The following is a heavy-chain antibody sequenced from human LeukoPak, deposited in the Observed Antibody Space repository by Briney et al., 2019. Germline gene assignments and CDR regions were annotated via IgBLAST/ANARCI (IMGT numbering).Heavy chain of an antibody. CDR2: IRYDGSIK. Sequence: PGGSLRLSCAASGFTFSSYGMHWVRQAPGKGLEWVAFIRYDGSIKYYADSVKGRFTISRDSSKNTLHLQMNSLRAEDTAVYYCARLGAGRHFFYLDLWGQGTLVTVSS. D-gene: IGHD3-10*01. CDR3: ARLGAGRHFFYLDL. CDR1: GFTFSSYG. V-gene: IGHV3-30*02. J-gene: IGHJ4*02.